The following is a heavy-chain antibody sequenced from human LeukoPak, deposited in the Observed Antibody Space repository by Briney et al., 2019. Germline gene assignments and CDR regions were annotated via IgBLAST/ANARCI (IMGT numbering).Heavy chain of an antibody. CDR1: GFPFSDYG. D-gene: IGHD3-10*01. V-gene: IGHV3-33*06. J-gene: IGHJ6*03. CDR3: AKGSLTASYYYYYMDV. CDR2: IWYDGSKK. Sequence: TGGSLRLSCAASGFPFSDYGMLWVRQAPGKGLDWVAVIWYDGSKKYYANSVKGRFIISRDNSKNTLYLQMNGLRAEDTAVYYCAKGSLTASYYYYYMDVWGKGTTVTVSS.